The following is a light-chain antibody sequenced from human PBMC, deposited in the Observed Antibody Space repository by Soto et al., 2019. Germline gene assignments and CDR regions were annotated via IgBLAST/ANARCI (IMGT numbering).Light chain of an antibody. CDR1: QSVSSSY. J-gene: IGKJ4*01. CDR2: GAS. Sequence: EIVLTQSPGTLSLSPGERATLSCRASQSVSSSYLAWYQQKPGQAPRLLIYGASSRATGIPDRFSGSGSGTDFTLPISRLEPEDFALFYCQQSGSSPLTFGGGTKVEIK. CDR3: QQSGSSPLT. V-gene: IGKV3-20*01.